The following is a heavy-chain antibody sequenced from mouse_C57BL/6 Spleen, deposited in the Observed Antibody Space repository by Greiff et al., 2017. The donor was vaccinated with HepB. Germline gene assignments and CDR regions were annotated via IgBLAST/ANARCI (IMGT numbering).Heavy chain of an antibody. CDR3: ARAGLRGYFDY. J-gene: IGHJ2*01. D-gene: IGHD2-2*01. CDR2: INYDGSST. V-gene: IGHV5-16*01. Sequence: EVKLVESEGGLVQPGSSMKLSCTASGFTFSDYYMAWVRQVPEKGLEWVANINYDGSSTYYLDSLKSRFIISRDNAKNILYLQMSSLKSEDTATYYCARAGLRGYFDYWGQGTTLTVSS. CDR1: GFTFSDYY.